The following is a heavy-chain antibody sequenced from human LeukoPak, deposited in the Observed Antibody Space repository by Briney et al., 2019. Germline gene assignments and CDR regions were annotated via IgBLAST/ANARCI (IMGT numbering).Heavy chain of an antibody. D-gene: IGHD1-26*01. J-gene: IGHJ6*02. CDR2: ISSSGSTI. V-gene: IGHV3-11*04. CDR1: GFTVSKNY. Sequence: GGSLRLSCAASGFTVSKNYMSWVRQAPGKGLEWVSYISSSGSTIYYADSVKGRFTISRDNAKNSLYLQMNSLRAEDTAAYYCAREELLNGMDVWGQGTTVTVSS. CDR3: AREELLNGMDV.